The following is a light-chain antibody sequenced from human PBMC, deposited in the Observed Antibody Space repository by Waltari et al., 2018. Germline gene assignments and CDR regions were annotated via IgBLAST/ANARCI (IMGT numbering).Light chain of an antibody. J-gene: IGLJ3*02. Sequence: QSALTQPASVSGSPGQSIPISCTGTSSDVGASNLIPWYQQHPGKAPTLMIYEVNKRPSGVSNRFSGSKSDNTASLTISGLQAEDEADYYCCSYAGRSTLVFGGGTNLTVL. V-gene: IGLV2-23*02. CDR3: CSYAGRSTLV. CDR1: SSDVGASNL. CDR2: EVN.